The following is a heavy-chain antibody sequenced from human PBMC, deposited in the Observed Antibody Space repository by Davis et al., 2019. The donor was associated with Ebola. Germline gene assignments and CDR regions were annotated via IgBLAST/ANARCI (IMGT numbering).Heavy chain of an antibody. CDR2: ISSSGGST. V-gene: IGHV3-64D*06. J-gene: IGHJ6*02. CDR3: VKGSGSYFNYYGMDV. D-gene: IGHD3-10*01. Sequence: GESLRLSCAASGFTFSSFAMHWVRQAPGKGLKYVSAISSSGGSTYYADSVKGRFTISRDSSKNTLHLQMSSLRAEDTAVYYCVKGSGSYFNYYGMDVWCQGTTVTVSS. CDR1: GFTFSSFA.